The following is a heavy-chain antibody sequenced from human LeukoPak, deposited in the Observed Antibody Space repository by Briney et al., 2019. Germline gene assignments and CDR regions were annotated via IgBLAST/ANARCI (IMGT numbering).Heavy chain of an antibody. CDR1: GGSFSGYY. D-gene: IGHD2-15*01. CDR2: INNSGST. Sequence: SETLSLTCAVYGGSFSGYYWSWIRQPPGKGLEWVGEINNSGSTNYNPSLKSRVTISVDTSKNQFSLKLTSVTAADTAVYYCARGRIKYCSGGSCYSGSGWFDPWGQGTLVTVSS. CDR3: ARGRIKYCSGGSCYSGSGWFDP. V-gene: IGHV4-34*01. J-gene: IGHJ5*02.